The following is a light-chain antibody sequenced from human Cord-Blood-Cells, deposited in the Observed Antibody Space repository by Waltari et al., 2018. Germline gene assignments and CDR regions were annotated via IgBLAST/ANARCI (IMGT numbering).Light chain of an antibody. J-gene: IGKJ2*01. Sequence: DIQLTQSPSSLSASVGDRVTITCQASQSISSYLNGYQKKPGKAPKHLIYAASSLQSGVPSRFSGSGSGTDFTLTISSLQPEDFATYYCQQSYSTPMYTFGQGTKLEIK. CDR1: QSISSY. CDR3: QQSYSTPMYT. V-gene: IGKV1-39*01. CDR2: AAS.